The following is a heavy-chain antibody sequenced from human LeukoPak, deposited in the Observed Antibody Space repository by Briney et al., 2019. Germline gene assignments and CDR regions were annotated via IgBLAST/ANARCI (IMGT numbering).Heavy chain of an antibody. D-gene: IGHD3-9*01. CDR3: VSHSDSLTSYSFDY. CDR2: IHSGGNT. V-gene: IGHV3-53*01. J-gene: IGHJ4*02. CDR1: GFIVSDNY. Sequence: PGGSLRLSCAASGFIVSDNYMSWVRQAPGKGLEWVSIIHSGGNTYYTDSVKGRFTISRDNSKNTLSLQMNGLRVEDTAVYYCVSHSDSLTSYSFDYWGQGTLVTVSS.